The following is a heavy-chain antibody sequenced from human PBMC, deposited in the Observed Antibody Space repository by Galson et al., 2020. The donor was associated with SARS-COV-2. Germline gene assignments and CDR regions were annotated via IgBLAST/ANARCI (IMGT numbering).Heavy chain of an antibody. V-gene: IGHV4-59*02. CDR2: IMFSGGT. CDR1: GASVNDYY. D-gene: IGHD3-22*01. CDR3: ARDPYFYDGSGQYLQHPVFDI. J-gene: IGHJ3*02. Sequence: SETLSLTCSVSGASVNDYYWNWIRQSPGTGLAWIGHIMFSGGTNYNPSLRSRVSISLDVSKRQVFLRLTSVTAADTAVYYCARDPYFYDGSGQYLQHPVFDIWGQGTRVTVSS.